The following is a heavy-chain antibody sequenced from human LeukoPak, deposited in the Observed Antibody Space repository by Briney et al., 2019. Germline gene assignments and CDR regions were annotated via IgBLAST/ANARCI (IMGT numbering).Heavy chain of an antibody. CDR3: ARVADWNYVFDY. D-gene: IGHD1-7*01. V-gene: IGHV4-31*03. J-gene: IGHJ4*02. Sequence: SETLSLTCTVSGGSISSGDYYWSWIRQHPGQGLEWIGYIYYSGSTYYNPSLKSRVTISVDTSKNQFSLKLSSVTAADTAVYYCARVADWNYVFDYWGQGTLVTVSS. CDR2: IYYSGST. CDR1: GGSISSGDYY.